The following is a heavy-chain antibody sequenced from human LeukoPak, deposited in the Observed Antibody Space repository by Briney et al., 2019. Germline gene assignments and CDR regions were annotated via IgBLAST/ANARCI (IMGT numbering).Heavy chain of an antibody. CDR2: IHHSGSS. J-gene: IGHJ4*02. D-gene: IGHD3-3*01. CDR3: AFWNTYYSASGEYN. Sequence: SQTLSLTCTVSVDSLSSGGHYWAWIRQPPGEGRESVGFIHHSGSSRHNPSLKDRVAISVDASRKQFALRLSSVTAADTAIYYCAFWNTYYSASGEYNWGQGTTVTVSS. V-gene: IGHV4-31*03. CDR1: VDSLSSGGHY.